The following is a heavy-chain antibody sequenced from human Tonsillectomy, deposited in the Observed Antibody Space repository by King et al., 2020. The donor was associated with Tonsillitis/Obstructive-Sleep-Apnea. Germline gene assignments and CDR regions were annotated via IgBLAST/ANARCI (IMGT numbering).Heavy chain of an antibody. CDR3: ARERWGDSSGWVCDY. D-gene: IGHD6-19*01. Sequence: VQLVESGGGLVQPGGSLRLSCAASGFTFSDYYMSWIRQAPEKGLEWVSYISNSGSTIYYADSVKGRFTISRDNAKNSLYLQLNSLRAEDTAVYYCARERWGDSSGWVCDYWGQGTLVTVSS. CDR2: ISNSGSTI. J-gene: IGHJ4*02. V-gene: IGHV3-11*01. CDR1: GFTFSDYY.